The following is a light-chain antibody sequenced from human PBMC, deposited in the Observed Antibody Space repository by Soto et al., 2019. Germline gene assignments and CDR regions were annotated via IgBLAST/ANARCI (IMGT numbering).Light chain of an antibody. CDR2: AAS. CDR3: QQSFTTPYS. J-gene: IGKJ2*01. CDR1: QTIYNY. Sequence: DIQMTQSPSSLSASVGDRVTITCRASQTIYNYLNWYQQKPGKAPKVLIYAASSLQSGVPSRFSGRRSWTDFTLTISSLLPEDFATYYCQQSFTTPYSFGQGTRLDI. V-gene: IGKV1-39*01.